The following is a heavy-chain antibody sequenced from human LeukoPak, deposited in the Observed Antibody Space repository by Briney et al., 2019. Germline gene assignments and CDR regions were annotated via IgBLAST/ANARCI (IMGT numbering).Heavy chain of an antibody. Sequence: GGSLRLSCAASGFTFSSYAMSWVPQAPGKGLEWVSAISGSGGMTYYADSVKGRFTISRDNSKNTLYLQMNSLRAEDTAVYYCAKGTGTVTTGYYYYGMDVWGQGTTVIVSS. CDR3: AKGTGTVTTGYYYYGMDV. J-gene: IGHJ6*02. CDR2: ISGSGGMT. D-gene: IGHD4-17*01. V-gene: IGHV3-23*01. CDR1: GFTFSSYA.